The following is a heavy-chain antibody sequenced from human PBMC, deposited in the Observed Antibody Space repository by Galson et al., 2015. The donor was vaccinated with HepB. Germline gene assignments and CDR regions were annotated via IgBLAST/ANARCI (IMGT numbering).Heavy chain of an antibody. V-gene: IGHV3-30*18. CDR2: ISYDGSNK. D-gene: IGHD2-15*01. CDR3: AKDEVFFGLVVAATYFDY. J-gene: IGHJ4*02. CDR1: GFTFSSYG. Sequence: SLRLSCAASGFTFSSYGMHWVRQAPGKGLEWVAVISYDGSNKYYADSVKGRFTISRDNSKNTLYLQMNSLRAEDTAVYYCAKDEVFFGLVVAATYFDYWGQGTLVTVSS.